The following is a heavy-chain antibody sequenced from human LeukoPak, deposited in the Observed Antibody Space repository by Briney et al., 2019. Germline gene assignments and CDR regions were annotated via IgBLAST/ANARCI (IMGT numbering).Heavy chain of an antibody. CDR3: ARTPTFFGYYFDY. D-gene: IGHD3-10*01. Sequence: PGGSLRLSCAASGFTFSSYAMSWVRQAPGKGLEWVAVISYDGSNKYYADSVKGRFTISRDNSKNTLYLQMNSLRAEDTAVYYCARTPTFFGYYFDYWGQGTLVTVSS. CDR1: GFTFSSYA. J-gene: IGHJ4*02. CDR2: ISYDGSNK. V-gene: IGHV3-30-3*01.